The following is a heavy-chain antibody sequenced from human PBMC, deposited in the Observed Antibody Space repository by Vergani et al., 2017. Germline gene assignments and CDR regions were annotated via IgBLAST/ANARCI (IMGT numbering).Heavy chain of an antibody. J-gene: IGHJ3*02. Sequence: QVQLQESGPGLVKPSQTLSLTCTVSGGSISSGGYYWSWIRQHPGKGLEWIGYIYYSGSTYYNPSLKSRVTISVDTSKNQFSLKLSSVTAADTAVYYCARGQRDYYGDYFAFDIWGQGTMVTVSS. V-gene: IGHV4-31*03. D-gene: IGHD4-17*01. CDR1: GGSISSGGYY. CDR3: ARGQRDYYGDYFAFDI. CDR2: IYYSGST.